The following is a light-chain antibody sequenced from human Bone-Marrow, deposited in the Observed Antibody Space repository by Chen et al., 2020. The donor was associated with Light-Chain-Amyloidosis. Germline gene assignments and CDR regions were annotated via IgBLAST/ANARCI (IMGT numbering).Light chain of an antibody. CDR3: QSADSSGTYKVI. CDR1: DLPTKY. CDR2: RDT. V-gene: IGLV3-25*03. J-gene: IGLJ2*01. Sequence: SYELTQPPSVSVSPVQTARITCSGDDLPTKYAYWYQQKPGQAPVLVIHRDTERPSGISERFSGSSSGTTATFTISGVQTEDEADYHCQSADSSGTYKVIFGGGTKLTVL.